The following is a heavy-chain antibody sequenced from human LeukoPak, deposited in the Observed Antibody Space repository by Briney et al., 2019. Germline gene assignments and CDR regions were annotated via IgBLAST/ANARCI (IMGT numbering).Heavy chain of an antibody. CDR2: IYYSGST. Sequence: SETLSLTCTVSGGSVSSSSYYWGWIRQPPGKGLEWIGYIYYSGSTNYNPSLKSRVTTSVDTSKNQFSLKLTSVTAADTAVYYCTRNAGSVGASYDYWGQGTLVTVSS. D-gene: IGHD2-15*01. CDR3: TRNAGSVGASYDY. CDR1: GGSVSSSSYY. J-gene: IGHJ4*02. V-gene: IGHV4-61*05.